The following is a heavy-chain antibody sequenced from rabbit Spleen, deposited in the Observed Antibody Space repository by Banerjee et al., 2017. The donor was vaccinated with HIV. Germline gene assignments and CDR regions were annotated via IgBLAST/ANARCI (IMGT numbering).Heavy chain of an antibody. V-gene: IGHV1S40*01. CDR3: ARGSAAMTMVITGYYFNL. J-gene: IGHJ4*01. CDR1: GFSFSRGYD. D-gene: IGHD2-1*01. CDR2: IYTNDGDT. Sequence: QQLVESGGGLVKPGASLTLTCKASGFSFSRGYDMCWVRQAPGKGLEWIGCIYTNDGDTDYANWPKGRFTISKTSSTTVTLQMTSLTAADTATYFCARGSAAMTMVITGYYFNLWGQGTLVTVS.